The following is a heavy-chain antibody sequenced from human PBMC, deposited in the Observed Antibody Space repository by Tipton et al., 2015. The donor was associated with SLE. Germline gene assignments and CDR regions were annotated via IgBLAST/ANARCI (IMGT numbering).Heavy chain of an antibody. CDR3: ARPDYCAGGTCYLD. J-gene: IGHJ4*02. CDR1: GGSISITSYY. D-gene: IGHD2-8*02. CDR2: IYYTGTT. V-gene: IGHV4-39*06. Sequence: TLSLTCTVSGGSISITSYYWGWIRQPPGKGLEWVGSIYYTGTTYYTPSLKSRVTISVDTSKNQFALRLRSVTAADTAVYYCARPDYCAGGTCYLDWGQGILVTVSS.